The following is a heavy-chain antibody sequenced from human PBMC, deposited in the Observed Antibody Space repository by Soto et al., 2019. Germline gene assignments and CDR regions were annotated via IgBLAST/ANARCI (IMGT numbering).Heavy chain of an antibody. J-gene: IGHJ3*02. CDR1: GCRFSGYW. V-gene: IGHV5-10-1*01. CDR3: ARRSIFDYDFWGGYRFDRKLEGDDFDI. D-gene: IGHD3-3*01. Sequence: GESLTISCRRSGCRFSGYWISWVRQMPGKGLEWMGRIETSGSYTNYSPSFQGHVTISADKSISTAYLQWSSLKASDTAMYYCARRSIFDYDFWGGYRFDRKLEGDDFDIWGQGTMVTVSS. CDR2: IETSGSYT.